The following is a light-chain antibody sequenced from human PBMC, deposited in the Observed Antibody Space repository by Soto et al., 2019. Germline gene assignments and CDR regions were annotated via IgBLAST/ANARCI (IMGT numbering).Light chain of an antibody. CDR2: RIS. CDR1: QGLVYSDGNTY. J-gene: IGKJ2*01. Sequence: DIVMTQTPLSLPVTLGQPASISCRSSQGLVYSDGNTYLSWLQQRPGQPPRLLIYRISNRFSAVPARFRGSGAGTDVTMKVIRVEAEDVGVYYCLQLSQYPYTFGQSTKLEIK. CDR3: LQLSQYPYT. V-gene: IGKV2-24*01.